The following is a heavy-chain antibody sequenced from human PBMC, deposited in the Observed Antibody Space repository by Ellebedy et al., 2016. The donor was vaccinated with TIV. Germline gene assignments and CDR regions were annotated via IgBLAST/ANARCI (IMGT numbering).Heavy chain of an antibody. J-gene: IGHJ4*02. Sequence: ASVKVSCKTSGYSFTGYYMHWVRQAPGQGLEWMGWINPNSGGTNYAQKFQGRVTMTRDTSISTAYMELSRLRSDDTAVYYCARVSSGWYQGSFSIYYFDYWGQGTLVTVSS. CDR3: ARVSSGWYQGSFSIYYFDY. CDR1: GYSFTGYY. CDR2: INPNSGGT. V-gene: IGHV1-2*02. D-gene: IGHD6-19*01.